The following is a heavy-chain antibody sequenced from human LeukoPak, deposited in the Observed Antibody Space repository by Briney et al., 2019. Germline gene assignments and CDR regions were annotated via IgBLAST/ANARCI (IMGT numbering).Heavy chain of an antibody. CDR1: GVTVSSNY. CDR3: ARDFSYLGVVVIPFDY. Sequence: PGGSLRLPCAASGVTVSSNYMSWVRQAPGKGLGWVSDIYSGGSTSYADSVKGRFAISSTNSKTRPYFHMNSLRAEDTAVYYCARDFSYLGVVVIPFDYWGQGTLVTVSS. V-gene: IGHV3-66*01. CDR2: IYSGGST. D-gene: IGHD3-22*01. J-gene: IGHJ4*02.